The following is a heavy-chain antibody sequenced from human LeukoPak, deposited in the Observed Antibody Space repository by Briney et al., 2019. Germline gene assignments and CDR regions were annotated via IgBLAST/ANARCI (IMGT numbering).Heavy chain of an antibody. J-gene: IGHJ4*02. D-gene: IGHD2-2*01. CDR3: AREGDCSGTSCYNFDS. V-gene: IGHV3-7*01. Sequence: GGSLRLFCAGTGLTFRSYCMVWLRQAPGKGLEWVANIKQDGSEQNYVSSLKGRFTISRDNAKNSLYLQMSGLRVDDTAVYYCAREGDCSGTSCYNFDSWGLGTLVTVSS. CDR2: IKQDGSEQ. CDR1: GLTFRSYC.